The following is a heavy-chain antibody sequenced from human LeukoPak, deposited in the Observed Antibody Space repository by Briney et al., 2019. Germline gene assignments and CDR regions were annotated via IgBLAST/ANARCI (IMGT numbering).Heavy chain of an antibody. CDR3: ARSRNDFWSGYYSPFDY. CDR1: GGSISSYY. J-gene: IGHJ4*02. V-gene: IGHV4-59*01. Sequence: PSETLSLTCTVSGGSISSYYWSWLRQPPGKGLEWIGYIYYSGSTNYNPSLKSRVTISVDTSKNQFSLKLSSVTAADTAVYYCARSRNDFWSGYYSPFDYWGQGTLVTVSS. CDR2: IYYSGST. D-gene: IGHD3-3*01.